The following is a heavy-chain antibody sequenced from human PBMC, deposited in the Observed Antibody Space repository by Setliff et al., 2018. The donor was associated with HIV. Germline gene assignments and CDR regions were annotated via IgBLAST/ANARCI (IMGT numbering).Heavy chain of an antibody. V-gene: IGHV4-39*01. J-gene: IGHJ4*02. D-gene: IGHD5-18*01. CDR1: GGSVIISHYY. CDR2: ISYSGCT. CDR3: ARDTVMVKEGTDY. Sequence: PSETLSLTCTASGGSVIISHYYWAWIRQPPGKGLEWIGSISYSGCTYYNPSLKSRITISVDTSKNQFSLKLTSVTAADTAVYYCARDTVMVKEGTDYWGQGTLVTVSS.